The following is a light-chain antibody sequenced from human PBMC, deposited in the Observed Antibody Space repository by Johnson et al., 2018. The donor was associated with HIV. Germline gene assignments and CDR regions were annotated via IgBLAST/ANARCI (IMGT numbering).Light chain of an antibody. J-gene: IGLJ1*01. CDR1: SSNIGNNY. Sequence: QSLLTQPPSVSAAPGQKVTISCSGSSSNIGNNYVSWYQQLPGKAPKLLIYENNKRPSGIPDRFSGSKSGTSATLGITGLQTGAEADYYCGTWDSRLGNYVFGTGTKITVL. CDR2: ENN. V-gene: IGLV1-51*02. CDR3: GTWDSRLGNYV.